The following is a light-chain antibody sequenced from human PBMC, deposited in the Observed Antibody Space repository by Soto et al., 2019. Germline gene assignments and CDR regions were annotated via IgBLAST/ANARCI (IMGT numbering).Light chain of an antibody. V-gene: IGKV3-20*01. CDR3: QQYGRSLT. CDR1: QSVSSSY. J-gene: IGKJ4*01. Sequence: EIVLTQSPGTLSLSPGERATLSCRASQSVSSSYLAWYQQKPGQAPRLLIYGASSRATGIPDRFSGSGSASDFTLTISRLEPEDFAVYYCQQYGRSLTFGGGTKVEIK. CDR2: GAS.